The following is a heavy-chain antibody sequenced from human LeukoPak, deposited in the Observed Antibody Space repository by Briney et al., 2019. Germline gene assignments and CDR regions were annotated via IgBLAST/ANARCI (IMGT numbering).Heavy chain of an antibody. J-gene: IGHJ4*02. V-gene: IGHV5-51*01. Sequence: GESLKIFCKGSGYSFSSYWIVWVRQMPGKGLEWMGIIYPGDSDTRYSPSFQGQVTISADKSISTAYLQWSSLQGSDTAMYYCARDIVNDGDEGVYGGQGTLVTVSS. CDR1: GYSFSSYW. CDR3: ARDIVNDGDEGVY. D-gene: IGHD4-17*01. CDR2: IYPGDSDT.